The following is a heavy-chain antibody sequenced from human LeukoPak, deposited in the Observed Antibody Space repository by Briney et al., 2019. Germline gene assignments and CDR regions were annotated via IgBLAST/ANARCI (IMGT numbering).Heavy chain of an antibody. V-gene: IGHV3-66*02. CDR1: GFTVSSNY. CDR3: ARSASSGWYSFDY. D-gene: IGHD6-19*01. J-gene: IGHJ4*02. Sequence: PGGSLRLSCAASGFTVSSNYMSWVRQAPGRGLEWDSVIYSGGTTDYADSVKGRFTISRDNSKNTLYLQMNNLRAEDAAVHYCARSASSGWYSFDYRGQGALITVSS. CDR2: IYSGGTT.